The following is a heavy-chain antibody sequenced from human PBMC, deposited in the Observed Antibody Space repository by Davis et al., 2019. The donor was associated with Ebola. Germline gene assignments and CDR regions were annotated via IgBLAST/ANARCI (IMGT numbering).Heavy chain of an antibody. J-gene: IGHJ4*02. CDR2: INHSGST. V-gene: IGHV4-34*01. Sequence: PSETLSLTCAVYGGSFSGYYWSWIRQPPGKGLEWIGEINHSGSTNYNPSLKSRVTISVDTSKNQFSLKLSSVTAADTAVYYCARGAMATVDYWGQGTLVTVSS. D-gene: IGHD2-2*01. CDR1: GGSFSGYY. CDR3: ARGAMATVDY.